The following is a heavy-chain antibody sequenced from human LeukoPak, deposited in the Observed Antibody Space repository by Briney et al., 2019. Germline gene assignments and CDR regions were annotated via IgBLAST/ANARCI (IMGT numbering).Heavy chain of an antibody. CDR3: ARGGYDGSGYYRY. J-gene: IGHJ4*02. CDR1: GYSISSGYY. V-gene: IGHV4-38-2*01. Sequence: SETLSLTCAVSGYSISSGYYWGWIRQPPGKGLEWIGSIYRTGSTYYNPSLDSQLTISLDTSKNQFSLKLSSVTAADTAVYYCARGGYDGSGYYRYWGQGTLVAVSS. D-gene: IGHD3-22*01. CDR2: IYRTGST.